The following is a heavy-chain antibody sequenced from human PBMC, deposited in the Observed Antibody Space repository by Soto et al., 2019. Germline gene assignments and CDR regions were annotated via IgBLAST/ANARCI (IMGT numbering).Heavy chain of an antibody. J-gene: IGHJ5*02. CDR2: IYYSGST. Sequence: PSDTLSLTCTVSGGSISSYYWSWIRQPPGKGLEWIGYIYYSGSTNYNPSLKSRVTISVDTSKNQFSLKLSSVTAADTAVYYCARQDYYYGSGSYYNDWFDPWGQGTLVTVSS. CDR1: GGSISSYY. D-gene: IGHD3-10*01. CDR3: ARQDYYYGSGSYYNDWFDP. V-gene: IGHV4-59*08.